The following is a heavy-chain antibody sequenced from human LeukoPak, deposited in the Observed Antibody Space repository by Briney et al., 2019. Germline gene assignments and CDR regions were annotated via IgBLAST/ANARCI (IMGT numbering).Heavy chain of an antibody. CDR3: ARRGRDGYDTGGYFDH. D-gene: IGHD5-24*01. Sequence: GGSLRLSCAASGFTFSSYWMPWVRQAPGKGLVWVSRINPDGSSTIYADSVKGRFTISRDNAKNTLYLQMNSLRAEDTAVYYCARRGRDGYDTGGYFDHWGQGTLVTASS. CDR1: GFTFSSYW. V-gene: IGHV3-74*01. J-gene: IGHJ4*02. CDR2: INPDGSST.